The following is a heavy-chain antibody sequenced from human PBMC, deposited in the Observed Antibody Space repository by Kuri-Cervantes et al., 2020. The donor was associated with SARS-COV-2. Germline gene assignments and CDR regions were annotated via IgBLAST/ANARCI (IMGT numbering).Heavy chain of an antibody. CDR1: GFTFASYA. V-gene: IGHV3-30-3*01. CDR3: AKDPSPYSVLLWFGEFGFDY. J-gene: IGHJ4*02. D-gene: IGHD3-10*01. Sequence: GESLKISCAASGFTFASYAMHWVRQAPGKGLEWVTLISYDGINKFYADSVKGRFTISRDNSKNTLYLQMNSLRPEDTAVYYCAKDPSPYSVLLWFGEFGFDYWGQGTLVTVSS. CDR2: ISYDGINK.